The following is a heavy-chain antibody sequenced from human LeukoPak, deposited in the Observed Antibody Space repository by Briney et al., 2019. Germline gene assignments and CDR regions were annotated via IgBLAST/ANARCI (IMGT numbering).Heavy chain of an antibody. CDR1: GGSISSYY. D-gene: IGHD3-10*01. CDR2: IYYSGST. CDR3: ARDCDGSGSFNWFDP. J-gene: IGHJ5*02. Sequence: SVTLSLTCTVSGGSISSYYSIWMPQPPGKGLEWIGYIYYSGSTNYNPSLKSRVTISVDASKNQFSLELSSVTAADAAVDYCARDCDGSGSFNWFDPWGQGTLVTVSS. V-gene: IGHV4-59*01.